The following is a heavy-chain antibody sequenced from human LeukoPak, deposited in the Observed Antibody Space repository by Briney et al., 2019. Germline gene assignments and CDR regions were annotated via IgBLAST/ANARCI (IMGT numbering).Heavy chain of an antibody. CDR1: GGSISSYY. D-gene: IGHD3-3*01. CDR2: IYYSGST. CDR3: ARGVLLEWLLLQGGAFDI. V-gene: IGHV4-59*01. J-gene: IGHJ3*02. Sequence: SETLSLTCTVSGGSISSYYWSWIRQPPGKGLEWIGYIYYSGSTNYSPSLKSRVTISVDTSKNQFSLKLSSVTAADTAVYYCARGVLLEWLLLQGGAFDIWGQGTMVTVSS.